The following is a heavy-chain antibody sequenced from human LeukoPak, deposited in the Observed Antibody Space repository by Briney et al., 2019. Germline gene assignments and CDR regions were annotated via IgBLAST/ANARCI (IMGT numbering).Heavy chain of an antibody. Sequence: QPGGSLRLSCAASGFTFSSYWMSWVRQAPGKGLEWVANIKEDGSEIYYVDSVKGRFTISRDNPKNSLYLQLNSLRAEDTALYYCARDQGITSWSDYWGQGTLVTVSS. D-gene: IGHD2-2*01. CDR2: IKEDGSEI. CDR3: ARDQGITSWSDY. V-gene: IGHV3-7*01. J-gene: IGHJ4*02. CDR1: GFTFSSYW.